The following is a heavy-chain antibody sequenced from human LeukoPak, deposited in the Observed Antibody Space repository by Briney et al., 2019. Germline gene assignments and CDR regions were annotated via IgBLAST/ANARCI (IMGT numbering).Heavy chain of an antibody. D-gene: IGHD3-3*01. Sequence: SETLSLTCTVSGGSISSSSYYWGWIRQPPGKGLEWIGSIYYSGSTYYNPSLKSRVTISVDTSKNQFSLKLSSVTAADTAVYYCARFWGYDFWSGYFPSTLYYFDYWGQGTLVTVSS. CDR2: IYYSGST. CDR1: GGSISSSSYY. CDR3: ARFWGYDFWSGYFPSTLYYFDY. J-gene: IGHJ4*02. V-gene: IGHV4-39*01.